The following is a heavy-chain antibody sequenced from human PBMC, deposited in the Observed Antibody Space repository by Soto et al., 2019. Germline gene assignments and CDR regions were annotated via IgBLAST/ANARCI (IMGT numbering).Heavy chain of an antibody. Sequence: EVQLLESGGGLVQPGGSLRLSCAASGYTFSSYAMSWVRQAPGKGLERVSVISGSGDTTYYADSVKGRFTISRDNSKNTLYLQMNSLRAEDTAVYYCAKGGGGAVVPVAIDYWGQGTLVTVSS. CDR2: ISGSGDTT. D-gene: IGHD2-2*01. CDR1: GYTFSSYA. CDR3: AKGGGGAVVPVAIDY. V-gene: IGHV3-23*01. J-gene: IGHJ4*02.